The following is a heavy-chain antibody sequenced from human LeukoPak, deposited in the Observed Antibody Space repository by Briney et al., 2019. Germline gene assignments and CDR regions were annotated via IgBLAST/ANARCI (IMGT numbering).Heavy chain of an antibody. CDR3: ATIEGGAGTD. CDR1: GYTFTSYY. CDR2: INPSGGST. D-gene: IGHD6-19*01. Sequence: GASVKVSCKASGYTFTSYYMHWVRQAPGQGLEWMGIINPSGGSTSYAQKFQGRVTMTRDTSITTAYMELTRLTSDDTAVYSCATIEGGAGTDWGQGTLVTVSS. V-gene: IGHV1-46*01. J-gene: IGHJ4*02.